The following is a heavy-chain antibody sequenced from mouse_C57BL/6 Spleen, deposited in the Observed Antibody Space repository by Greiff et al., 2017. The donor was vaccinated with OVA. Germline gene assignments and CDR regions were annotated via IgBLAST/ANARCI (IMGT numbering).Heavy chain of an antibody. CDR1: GYAFSSYW. Sequence: VQLQESGAELVKPGASVKISCKASGYAFSSYWMNWVKQRPGKGLEWIGQIYPGDGDTNYNGKFKGKATLTADKSSSTAYMQLSSLTSEDSAVYFCAREGYYTYAMDYWGQGTSVTVSS. J-gene: IGHJ4*01. CDR3: AREGYYTYAMDY. CDR2: IYPGDGDT. V-gene: IGHV1-80*01. D-gene: IGHD2-12*01.